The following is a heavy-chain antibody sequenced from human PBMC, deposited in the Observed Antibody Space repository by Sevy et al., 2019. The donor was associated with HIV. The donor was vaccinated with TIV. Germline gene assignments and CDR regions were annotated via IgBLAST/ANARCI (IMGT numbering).Heavy chain of an antibody. D-gene: IGHD3-3*01. CDR3: AGTYYDFWSGYYRDNWFDP. J-gene: IGHJ5*02. Sequence: SQTLSLTCAISGDSVSSNSAAWNWIRQSPSRGLEWLGRTYYRSKWYNDYAVSVKSRITINPDTSKNQFSLQLNSVTPEDTAVYDCAGTYYDFWSGYYRDNWFDPWGQGTLVTVSS. CDR2: TYYRSKWYN. CDR1: GDSVSSNSAA. V-gene: IGHV6-1*01.